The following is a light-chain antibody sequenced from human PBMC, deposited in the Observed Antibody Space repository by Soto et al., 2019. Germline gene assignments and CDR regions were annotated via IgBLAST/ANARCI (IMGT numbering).Light chain of an antibody. CDR3: QQYNNWPPGRT. J-gene: IGKJ1*01. CDR1: DSVSSN. Sequence: EIVITQSPVTLSLSPGERATLSCRASDSVSSNLAWYQQKPGQAPRLLIYDASTRATGIPARFSGSGSGTEFTLTISSLQSEDFAVYYCQQYNNWPPGRTFGQGTKVEIK. CDR2: DAS. V-gene: IGKV3-15*01.